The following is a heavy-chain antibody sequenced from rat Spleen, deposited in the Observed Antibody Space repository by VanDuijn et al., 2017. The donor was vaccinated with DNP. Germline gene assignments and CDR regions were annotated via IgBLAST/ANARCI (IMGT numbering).Heavy chain of an antibody. CDR2: INTGSGGT. J-gene: IGHJ2*01. D-gene: IGHD4-3*01. Sequence: QVQLQQSGAELAKPGSSVKISCKASGSTFNSNYIGWITQTTGQGLEYIGYINTGSGGTNYNEKFKGKATLTVDKSSSTAFMQLSSLTPDDSAVYYCARPYNSGWGYYFDYWGQGVMVTVSS. V-gene: IGHV1-43*01. CDR1: GSTFNSNY. CDR3: ARPYNSGWGYYFDY.